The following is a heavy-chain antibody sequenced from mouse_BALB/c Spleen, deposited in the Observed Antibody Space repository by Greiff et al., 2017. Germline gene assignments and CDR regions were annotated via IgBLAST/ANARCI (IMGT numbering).Heavy chain of an antibody. CDR2: INPSTGYT. CDR3: ARFGNWAY. CDR1: GYTFTSYW. D-gene: IGHD3-1*01. V-gene: IGHV1-7*01. J-gene: IGHJ3*01. Sequence: QVQLKQSGAELAKPGASVKMSCKASGYTFTSYWMHWVKQRPGQGLEWIGYINPSTGYTEYNQKFKDKATLTADKSSSTAYMQLSSLTSEDSAVYYCARFGNWAYWGQGTLVTVSA.